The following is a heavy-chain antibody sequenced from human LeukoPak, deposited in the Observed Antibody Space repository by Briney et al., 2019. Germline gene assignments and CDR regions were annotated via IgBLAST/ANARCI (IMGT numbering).Heavy chain of an antibody. Sequence: GGSLRLSCEASGFSLSSYEMNWVRQAPGKGLGWVSHISSRGSTIYYADSVKGRFTISRDNAKNSLYLQMNSLRAEDTAVYYCARVGWVLRYAFDIWGQGTIVTVSS. V-gene: IGHV3-48*03. CDR3: ARVGWVLRYAFDI. CDR1: GFSLSSYE. D-gene: IGHD3-16*01. CDR2: ISSRGSTI. J-gene: IGHJ3*02.